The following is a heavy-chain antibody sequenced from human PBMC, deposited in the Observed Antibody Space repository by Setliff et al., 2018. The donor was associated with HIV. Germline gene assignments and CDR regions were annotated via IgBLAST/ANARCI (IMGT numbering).Heavy chain of an antibody. CDR3: ARLGSGWFDSYYYAMDV. D-gene: IGHD6-19*01. CDR1: GYTFTTYG. J-gene: IGHJ6*02. Sequence: ASVKVSCKSSGYTFTTYGLSWVRQAPGQGLEWMGWISTYSDEASYAENLQGRLTVTTDTSTGTAYMELKSLTSDDTAAYFCARLGSGWFDSYYYAMDVWGQGTTVTVSS. CDR2: ISTYSDEA. V-gene: IGHV1-18*01.